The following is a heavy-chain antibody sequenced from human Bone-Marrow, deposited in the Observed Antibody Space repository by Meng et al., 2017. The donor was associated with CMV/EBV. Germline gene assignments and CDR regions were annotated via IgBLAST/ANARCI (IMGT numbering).Heavy chain of an antibody. Sequence: SEPLSLTCTVSGGPISSGGYYWSWIRQHPGKGLEWIGYIYYSGSTYYNPSLKSRVTISVDTSKNQFSLKLSSVTAADTAVYYCAREVGVIVSYASDIWGQGTMVTVSS. CDR1: GGPISSGGYY. CDR3: AREVGVIVSYASDI. J-gene: IGHJ3*02. CDR2: IYYSGST. D-gene: IGHD3-16*02. V-gene: IGHV4-31*03.